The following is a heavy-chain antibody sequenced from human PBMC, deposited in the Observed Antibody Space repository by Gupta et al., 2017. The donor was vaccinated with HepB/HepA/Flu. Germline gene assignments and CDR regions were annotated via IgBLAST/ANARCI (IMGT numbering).Heavy chain of an antibody. V-gene: IGHV3-30-3*01. Sequence: QVQLVESGGGVVQPGRSLRLSCAASGFTFSSYAMHWVRQAPGKGLEWVAVISYDGSNKYYADSVKGRFTISRDNSKNTLYLQMNSLRAEDTAVYYCARCNWNSNQIDYWGQGTLVTVSS. J-gene: IGHJ4*02. CDR3: ARCNWNSNQIDY. D-gene: IGHD1-7*01. CDR1: GFTFSSYA. CDR2: ISYDGSNK.